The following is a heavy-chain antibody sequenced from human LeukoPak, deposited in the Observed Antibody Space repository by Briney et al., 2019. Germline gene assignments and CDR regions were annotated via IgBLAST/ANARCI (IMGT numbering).Heavy chain of an antibody. D-gene: IGHD3-3*01. CDR3: ARMYYDPYYIDY. J-gene: IGHJ4*02. CDR2: IYYSGST. V-gene: IGHV4-30-4*08. CDR1: GGSISSGDYY. Sequence: SETLSLTCTVSGGSISSGDYYWSWIRQPPGKGLEWIDYIYYSGSTYYNSSLKSRVTISIDTSRNQFSLKLSSVTAADAAMYYCARMYYDPYYIDYWGQGILVTVSS.